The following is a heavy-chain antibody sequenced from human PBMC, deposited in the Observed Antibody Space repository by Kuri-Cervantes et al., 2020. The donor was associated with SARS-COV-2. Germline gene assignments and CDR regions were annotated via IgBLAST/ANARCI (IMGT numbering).Heavy chain of an antibody. CDR3: AREGSSRWYRTKGGYFDY. V-gene: IGHV4-34*01. CDR1: GGSFSGYY. Sequence: SQTLSLTCAVYGGSFSGYYWSWIRQPPGKGLEWIGEINHSGSTNYNPSLKSRVTISVDTSKNQFSLKLSSVTAADTAVYYFAREGSSRWYRTKGGYFDYWGQGTLVTVSS. CDR2: INHSGST. D-gene: IGHD6-13*01. J-gene: IGHJ4*02.